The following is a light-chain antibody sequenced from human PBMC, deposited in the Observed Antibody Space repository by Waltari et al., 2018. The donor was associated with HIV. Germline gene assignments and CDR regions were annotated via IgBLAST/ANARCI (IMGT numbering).Light chain of an antibody. J-gene: IGKJ1*01. CDR1: QSISSW. Sequence: DLQMTQSHSTLSATVGDSVTITCRASQSISSWLAWYQQKSGKAPKLLIYKASSLESGVPSRFSGSGSGTEFTLTISSLQPDDFATYYCQQHNSYSWTFGQGTKVELK. V-gene: IGKV1-5*03. CDR2: KAS. CDR3: QQHNSYSWT.